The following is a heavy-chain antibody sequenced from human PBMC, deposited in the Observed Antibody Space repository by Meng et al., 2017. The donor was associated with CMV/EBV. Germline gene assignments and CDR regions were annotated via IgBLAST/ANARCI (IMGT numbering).Heavy chain of an antibody. J-gene: IGHJ3*02. CDR3: ARGVPAAVSAWRAFDI. Sequence: YGGSFSGYYWSWIRQPPGKGLEWIGEINHSGSTNYNPSLKSRVTISVDTSKNQFSLKLSSVTAADTAVYYCARGVPAAVSAWRAFDIWGQGTMVTVSS. V-gene: IGHV4-34*01. D-gene: IGHD2-2*01. CDR2: INHSGST. CDR1: GGSFSGYY.